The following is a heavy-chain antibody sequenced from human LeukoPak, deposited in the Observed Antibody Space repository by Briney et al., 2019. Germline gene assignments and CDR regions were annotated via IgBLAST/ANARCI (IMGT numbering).Heavy chain of an antibody. CDR2: ITTGDGNT. CDR1: GFTFSSYT. J-gene: IGHJ4*02. V-gene: IGHV3-23*01. CDR3: AKDGGLWVSAHWGDS. D-gene: IGHD7-27*01. Sequence: GGSLRLSCTASGFTFSSYTMTWVRQAPGKGLKWVSTITTGDGNTYYADSVKGRFTVSRDDSKNTLYLQMNILRAEDTAVYYCAKDGGLWVSAHWGDSWGRGTLVTVSS.